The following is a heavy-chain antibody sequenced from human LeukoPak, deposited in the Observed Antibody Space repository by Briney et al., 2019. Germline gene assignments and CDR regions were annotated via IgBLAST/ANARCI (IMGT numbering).Heavy chain of an antibody. Sequence: PSETLSLTCAVYGGSFSGYYWSWIRQPPGKGLEWIGEINHSGSTNYNPSLKSRVTISVDTSKNQFSLKLSSVTAADTAVYYCARHRLHSSSWIDYWGQGTLVTVSS. J-gene: IGHJ4*02. CDR1: GGSFSGYY. D-gene: IGHD6-13*01. CDR2: INHSGST. CDR3: ARHRLHSSSWIDY. V-gene: IGHV4-34*01.